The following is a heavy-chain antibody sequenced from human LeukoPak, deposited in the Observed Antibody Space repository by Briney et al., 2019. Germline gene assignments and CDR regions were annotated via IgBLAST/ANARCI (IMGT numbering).Heavy chain of an antibody. D-gene: IGHD3-10*01. J-gene: IGHJ4*02. V-gene: IGHV3-23*01. CDR3: VRGDDIGKHPTRAYYFDI. Sequence: PGGSLRLSCAASRFTFTRHAMSWVRQAPGKGLEWVSTTGLESVHTLCADSVKGRFTVSRDNSRNTLDLQMGNLTVDDTAIYYCVRGDDIGKHPTRAYYFDIWGQGTLVSVSS. CDR1: RFTFTRHA. CDR2: TGLESVHT.